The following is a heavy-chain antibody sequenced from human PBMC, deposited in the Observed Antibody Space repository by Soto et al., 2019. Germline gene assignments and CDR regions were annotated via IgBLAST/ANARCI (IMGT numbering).Heavy chain of an antibody. J-gene: IGHJ1*01. D-gene: IGHD3-9*01. CDR2: IYYSGST. CDR3: ARHSKRQYYDILTGYYTGQYFQH. V-gene: IGHV4-59*08. CDR1: GGSISSYY. Sequence: PSETLSLTCTVSGGSISSYYWSWIRQPPGKGLEWIGYIYYSGSTNYNPSLKSRVTISVDTSKNQFSLKLSSVTAADTAVYYCARHSKRQYYDILTGYYTGQYFQHWGQGTLVTVS.